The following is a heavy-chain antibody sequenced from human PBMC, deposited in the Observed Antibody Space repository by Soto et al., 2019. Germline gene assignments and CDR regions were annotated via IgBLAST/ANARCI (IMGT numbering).Heavy chain of an antibody. Sequence: GGSLRLSCAASGFAFSNFVMSWVRLAPGKGLEWVSAISSSSAGIYYVDSVRGRFTISRDNSRNTLYLQMNNLRVEDTAVYYCAKGSASSRPYYFDYWGQGTLVTVSS. CDR3: AKGSASSRPYYFDY. CDR2: ISSSSAGI. D-gene: IGHD6-6*01. J-gene: IGHJ4*02. CDR1: GFAFSNFV. V-gene: IGHV3-23*01.